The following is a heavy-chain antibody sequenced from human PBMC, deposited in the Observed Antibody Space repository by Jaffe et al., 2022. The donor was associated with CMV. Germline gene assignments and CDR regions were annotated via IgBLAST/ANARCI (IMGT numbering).Heavy chain of an antibody. CDR2: ISSSSSTI. D-gene: IGHD3-9*01. CDR3: ARDSLRYYDILTGSPFDY. Sequence: EVQLVESGGGLVQPGGSLRLSCAASGFTFSSYSMNWVRQAPGKGLEWVSYISSSSSTIYYADSVKGRFTISRDNAKNSLYLQMNSLRDEDTAVYYCARDSLRYYDILTGSPFDYWGQGTLVTVSS. V-gene: IGHV3-48*02. CDR1: GFTFSSYS. J-gene: IGHJ4*02.